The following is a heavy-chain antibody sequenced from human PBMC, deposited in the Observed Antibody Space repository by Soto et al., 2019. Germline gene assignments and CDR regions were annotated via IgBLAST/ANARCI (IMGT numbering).Heavy chain of an antibody. V-gene: IGHV3-66*01. CDR3: ARDRDGGSGL. D-gene: IGHD3-10*01. Sequence: EVQLVESGGGLVQPGGSLRLSCAASGFTVSSNYMSWVRQAPGKGLVWVSVIYGGGSTYYADSVKGRFTISSDNSKNTLYLQMNSLRAEDTAVYYCARDRDGGSGLWGQGTLVTVSS. CDR2: IYGGGST. CDR1: GFTVSSNY. J-gene: IGHJ4*02.